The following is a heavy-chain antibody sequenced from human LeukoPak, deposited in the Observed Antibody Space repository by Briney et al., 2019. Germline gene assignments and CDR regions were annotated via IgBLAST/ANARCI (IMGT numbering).Heavy chain of an antibody. Sequence: GGSLRLTCAASGFTFSTYAMSWVRQAPGKGLEWVSAISGSGGSTYYADSVKGRFTISRDNAKNSLYLQMNSLRAEDTAVYYCARHTWIQLWYLDYWGQGTLVTVSS. V-gene: IGHV3-23*01. D-gene: IGHD5-18*01. CDR2: ISGSGGST. CDR3: ARHTWIQLWYLDY. J-gene: IGHJ4*02. CDR1: GFTFSTYA.